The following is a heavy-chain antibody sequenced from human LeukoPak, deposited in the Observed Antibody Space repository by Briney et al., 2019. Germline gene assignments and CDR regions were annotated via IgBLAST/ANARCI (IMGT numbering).Heavy chain of an antibody. V-gene: IGHV1-2*02. D-gene: IGHD3-16*01. J-gene: IGHJ4*02. Sequence: GASVKVSCKASGYTFTGYYMHWVRQAPGQGLEWMGWISPNSGDTKYAQKFQGRVTMTRDTSISTAYMELSRLRSDDTAVYYCATQRGSYLWGTDFDYWGQGTLVTVSS. CDR2: ISPNSGDT. CDR1: GYTFTGYY. CDR3: ATQRGSYLWGTDFDY.